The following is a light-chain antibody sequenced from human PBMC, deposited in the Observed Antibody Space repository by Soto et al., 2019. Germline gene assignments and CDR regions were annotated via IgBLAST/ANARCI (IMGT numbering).Light chain of an antibody. CDR1: QSISSW. CDR3: QQYNSLYT. J-gene: IGKJ2*01. CDR2: KAS. V-gene: IGKV1-5*03. Sequence: DIKMTQSPSTLSASVGDRVTITCRASQSISSWLAWYQQKPGKAPKLLIYKASSLESGVQSRFSGSGSGTEFTLTISSLQPDDFATYSCQQYNSLYTLGQGTKLEIK.